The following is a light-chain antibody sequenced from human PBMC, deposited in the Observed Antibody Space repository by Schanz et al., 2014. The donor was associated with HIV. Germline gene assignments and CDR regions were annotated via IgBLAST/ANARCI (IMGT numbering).Light chain of an antibody. CDR3: QQYGSSPL. CDR1: QSVSSK. J-gene: IGKJ1*01. Sequence: EIVLTQSPATLSVSPGERATLSCRASQSVSSKLAWYQQKPGQAPRLLIYGASTRATGIPARFSGSGSGTEFTLTISRLEPEDFAVYYCQQYGSSPLFGQGTKVEIK. V-gene: IGKV3-20*01. CDR2: GAS.